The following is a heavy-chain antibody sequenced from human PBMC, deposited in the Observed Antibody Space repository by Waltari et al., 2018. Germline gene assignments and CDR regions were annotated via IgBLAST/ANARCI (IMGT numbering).Heavy chain of an antibody. J-gene: IGHJ5*02. CDR1: GGSFSGYY. D-gene: IGHD6-6*01. V-gene: IGHV4-34*01. CDR3: ARGRRYSSSSKGNWFDP. CDR2: VKHSGST. Sequence: QVQLQQWGAGLLKPSETLSLTCAVYGGSFSGYYWRWIRQPPGKGLEWIGEVKHSGSTNYNPSLKSRVTISVDTSKNQFSLKLSSVTAADTAVYYCARGRRYSSSSKGNWFDPWGQGTLVTVSS.